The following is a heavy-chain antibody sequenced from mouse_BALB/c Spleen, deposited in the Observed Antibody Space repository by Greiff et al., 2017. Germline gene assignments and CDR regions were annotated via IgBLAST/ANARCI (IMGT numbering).Heavy chain of an antibody. CDR2: INPSNGGT. V-gene: IGHV1S81*02. D-gene: IGHD3-1*01. CDR1: GYTFTSYY. CDR3: TRGLGLRPFAY. Sequence: VQLQQSGAELVKPGASVKLSCKASGYTFTSYYMYWVKQRPGQGLEWIGEINPSNGGTNFNEKFKSKATLTVDKSSSTAYMQLSSLTSEDSAVYYCTRGLGLRPFAYWGQGTLVTVSA. J-gene: IGHJ3*01.